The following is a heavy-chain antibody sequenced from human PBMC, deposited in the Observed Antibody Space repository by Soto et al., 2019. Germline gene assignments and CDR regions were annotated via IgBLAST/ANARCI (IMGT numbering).Heavy chain of an antibody. CDR1: GYSLSSGYY. Sequence: SETLSLTCAVSGYSLSSGYYWGWIRQPPGKGLEWIGSIYHSGSTYYNPSLRSRVTISVDTSKNQFSLKVSSVTAADTAVYYCARDRQQGIVGATGWFDPWGQGTLVT. CDR3: ARDRQQGIVGATGWFDP. CDR2: IYHSGST. V-gene: IGHV4-38-2*02. J-gene: IGHJ5*02. D-gene: IGHD1-26*01.